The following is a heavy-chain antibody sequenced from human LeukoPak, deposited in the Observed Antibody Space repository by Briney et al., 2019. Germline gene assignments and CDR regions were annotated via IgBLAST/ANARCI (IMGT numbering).Heavy chain of an antibody. D-gene: IGHD3-22*01. V-gene: IGHV3-21*01. J-gene: IGHJ1*01. CDR2: IDSRGPFI. Sequence: GGSLRLSCAASGFTFSDFSMNWVRQAPGKGLEWVSSIDSRGPFIYYADSVKGRFTISRDNAENSVFLQMDSLRAEDTAVYYCATYSSLNRREFQYWGQGTLLTVSS. CDR3: ATYSSLNRREFQY. CDR1: GFTFSDFS.